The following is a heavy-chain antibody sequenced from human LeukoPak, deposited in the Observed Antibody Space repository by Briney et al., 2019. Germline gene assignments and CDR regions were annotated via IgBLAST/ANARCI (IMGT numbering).Heavy chain of an antibody. CDR3: ARVWSAFDV. CDR1: GFTFSNYW. CDR2: IKQDGNEK. V-gene: IGHV3-7*04. Sequence: GGSQRLSCAASGFTFSNYWMHWVRQAPGKGLEWVAHIKQDGNEKNYVDSVEGRFTISRDNAKNSVYLQMNSLRAEDTAVYYCARVWSAFDVWGQGTMVTVSS. J-gene: IGHJ3*01. D-gene: IGHD3-3*01.